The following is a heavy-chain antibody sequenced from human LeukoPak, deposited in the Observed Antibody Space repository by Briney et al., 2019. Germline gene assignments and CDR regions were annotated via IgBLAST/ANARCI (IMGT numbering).Heavy chain of an antibody. CDR1: GFTFSSYA. D-gene: IGHD6-13*01. V-gene: IGHV3-23*01. CDR3: VGRVGSSWTIDY. J-gene: IGHJ4*02. Sequence: GGSLRLSCAASGFTFSSYAMSWVRQAPGKGLEWVSAISGSGGSTYYAGSVKGRFTISRDNSKNTLYLQMNSLRSEDTAVYYCVGRVGSSWTIDYWGQGTLVTVSS. CDR2: ISGSGGST.